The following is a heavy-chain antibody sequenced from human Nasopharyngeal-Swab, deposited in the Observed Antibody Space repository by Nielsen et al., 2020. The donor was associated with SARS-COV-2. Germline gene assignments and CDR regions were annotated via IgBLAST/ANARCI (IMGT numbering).Heavy chain of an antibody. CDR2: VSYSGIT. V-gene: IGHV4-59*11. CDR3: AREGYYYDSSANYYRAFDN. CDR1: GAFISGHH. D-gene: IGHD3-22*01. Sequence: SETLSLTCTVSGAFISGHHWSWIRQPPGKGLEWIGYVSYSGITNYNPSLNSRVTISADSSKNQFSLELGSVTAADTAVYYCAREGYYYDSSANYYRAFDNWVQGTLVSVS. J-gene: IGHJ4*02.